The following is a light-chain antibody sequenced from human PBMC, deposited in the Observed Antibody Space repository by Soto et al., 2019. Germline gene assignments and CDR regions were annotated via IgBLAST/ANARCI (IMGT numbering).Light chain of an antibody. CDR3: QQNYCPPPT. Sequence: DIVMTQSVECLAVPLGERATINCKSSQSVLHSSNNNNYLTWYQQKPRQPPKLLICWASTRKAGVPDRCSGSGSATYNTTTSSSQQAEDVAVYYCQQNYCPPPTFGQGTKVDIK. CDR1: QSVLHSSNNNNY. CDR2: WAS. J-gene: IGKJ1*01. V-gene: IGKV4-1*01.